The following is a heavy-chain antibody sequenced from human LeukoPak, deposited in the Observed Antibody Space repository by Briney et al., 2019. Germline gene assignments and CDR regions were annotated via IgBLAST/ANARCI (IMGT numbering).Heavy chain of an antibody. CDR3: ARPYYDILTGSHGMDV. D-gene: IGHD3-9*01. J-gene: IGHJ6*02. Sequence: ASVKVSCKASGYTFTSYDINWVRQATGQGLEWMGWMNPNSGNTGYAQKFQGRVTMTRNTSISTAYMELSSLRSEDTAVYYCARPYYDILTGSHGMDVWGQGTTVTVSS. CDR1: GYTFTSYD. V-gene: IGHV1-8*01. CDR2: MNPNSGNT.